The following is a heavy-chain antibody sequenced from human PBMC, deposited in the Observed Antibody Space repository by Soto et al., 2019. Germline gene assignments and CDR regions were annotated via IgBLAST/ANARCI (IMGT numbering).Heavy chain of an antibody. V-gene: IGHV4-59*08. CDR3: ARYMGYCSSTSCHNRWFDP. Sequence: PSETLSLTCTVSGGSISSYDWSWIRQPPGKGLEWIGYIYYSGSTNYNPSLKSRVTISVDTSKNQFSLKLSSVTAADTAVYYCARYMGYCSSTSCHNRWFDPWGQGTLVTVSS. CDR1: GGSISSYD. J-gene: IGHJ5*02. CDR2: IYYSGST. D-gene: IGHD2-2*02.